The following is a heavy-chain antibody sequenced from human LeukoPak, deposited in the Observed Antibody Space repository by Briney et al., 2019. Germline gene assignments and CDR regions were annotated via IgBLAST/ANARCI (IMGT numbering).Heavy chain of an antibody. D-gene: IGHD3-10*01. V-gene: IGHV4-59*01. Sequence: SETLSLTCTVSGVSIISYYWSWVQQPPGKGLEWIGYVYYSGSPNYNPSLRTLLTIPVDTSKNQFSLKLSSVTAADTAVYYCARVGYFASGNFYNDRGGFDYWGQGTLVTVSS. J-gene: IGHJ4*02. CDR2: VYYSGSP. CDR1: GVSIISYY. CDR3: ARVGYFASGNFYNDRGGFDY.